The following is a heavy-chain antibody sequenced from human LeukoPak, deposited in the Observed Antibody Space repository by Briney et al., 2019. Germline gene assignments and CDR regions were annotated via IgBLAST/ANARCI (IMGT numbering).Heavy chain of an antibody. J-gene: IGHJ4*02. D-gene: IGHD3-10*01. V-gene: IGHV4-39*07. CDR1: GGSISSSSYY. CDR2: IYYSGNT. CDR3: ARDDTPYGSGSYSN. Sequence: SETLSLTCTVSGGSISSSSYYWGWIRQPPGKGLEWIGSIYYSGNTYYNPSLKSRVIISLDTSKNQFSLKLSSVTAADTAVYYCARDDTPYGSGSYSNWGQGTLVTVSS.